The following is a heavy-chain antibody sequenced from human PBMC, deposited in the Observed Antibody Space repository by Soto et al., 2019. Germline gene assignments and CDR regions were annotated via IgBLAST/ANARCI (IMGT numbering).Heavy chain of an antibody. D-gene: IGHD6-13*01. CDR2: ISYDGNDK. CDR3: AKERYSSSWSPLDFDY. J-gene: IGHJ4*02. CDR1: GFTFSSYG. Sequence: VQLVESGGGLVKPGGSLRLSCAASGFTFSSYGMHWVRQAPGKGLEWVAVISYDGNDKYYADSVKGRFTISRDNSKNTLYLQINSLRAEDTAVFYCAKERYSSSWSPLDFDYRGQGTLVTVSS. V-gene: IGHV3-30*18.